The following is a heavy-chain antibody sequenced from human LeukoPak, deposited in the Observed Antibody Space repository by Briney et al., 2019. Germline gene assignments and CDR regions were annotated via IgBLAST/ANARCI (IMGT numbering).Heavy chain of an antibody. CDR2: VYTSGNT. J-gene: IGHJ6*04. V-gene: IGHV4-61*02. D-gene: IGHD2-21*01. CDR1: GVSISSGSYY. Sequence: PSETLSLTCTVSGVSISSGSYYWSWIRQPAGKGLEWIGRVYTSGNTNYSPSLQSRVTISVDTSKNQFSLKLTSVTAADTAVYYCAAERDPLPLCRDVWGKGTTVTVSS. CDR3: AAERDPLPLCRDV.